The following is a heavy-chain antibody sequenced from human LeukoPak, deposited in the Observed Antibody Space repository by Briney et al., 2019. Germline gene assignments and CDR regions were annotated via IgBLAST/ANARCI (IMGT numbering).Heavy chain of an antibody. Sequence: PGRSLRLSCAASGFTFSNYPMHWVRQAPGKGLEWVAVVSRDGISKYYPDSVRGRFTISRDNSKNTLYLEVNSLRPEDTAVYYCAKDQSQWGQGTLVIVSS. CDR3: AKDQSQ. CDR1: GFTFSNYP. CDR2: VSRDGISK. V-gene: IGHV3-30-3*01. J-gene: IGHJ4*02.